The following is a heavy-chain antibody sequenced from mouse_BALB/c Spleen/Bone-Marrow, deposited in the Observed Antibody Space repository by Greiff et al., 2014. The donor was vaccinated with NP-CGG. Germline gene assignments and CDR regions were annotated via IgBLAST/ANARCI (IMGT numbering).Heavy chain of an antibody. CDR3: ARDRGPPY. CDR1: GFSLTSYG. D-gene: IGHD3-1*01. J-gene: IGHJ3*01. Sequence: VKLVESGPGLVAPSQSLSITCTVSGFSLTSYGVHWVRQPPGKGLELLGVIWAGGSTNYNSALMSRLSISKDNSKSQVFLKMNSLQTDDTAMYYCARDRGPPYWGQGTLVTVSA. CDR2: IWAGGST. V-gene: IGHV2-9*02.